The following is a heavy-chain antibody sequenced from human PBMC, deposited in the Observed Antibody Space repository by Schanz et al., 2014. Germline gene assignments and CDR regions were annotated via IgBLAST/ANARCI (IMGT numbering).Heavy chain of an antibody. CDR1: GHPFTAYY. Sequence: QVQVVQSGAEVKRPGASVKVSCKASGHPFTAYYMHWVRQAPGQGLEWMGRINPNSGGTNYAENFQGRVTMTRDTSTSTVYMELSRLTSDDTALYYCARDGHSSIWDSYYFYGLDVWGQGTTVTVSS. V-gene: IGHV1-2*06. D-gene: IGHD6-13*01. CDR2: INPNSGGT. CDR3: ARDGHSSIWDSYYFYGLDV. J-gene: IGHJ6*02.